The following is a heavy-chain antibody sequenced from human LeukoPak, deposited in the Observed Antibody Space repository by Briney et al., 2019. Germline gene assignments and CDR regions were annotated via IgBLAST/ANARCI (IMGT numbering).Heavy chain of an antibody. J-gene: IGHJ3*02. V-gene: IGHV4-34*01. D-gene: IGHD5-24*01. Sequence: SETPSLTCAVYGGSFSGYYWSWIRQPPGKGLEWIGEINHSGSTNYNPSLKSRVTISVDTSKNQFSLKLSSVTAADTAVYYCARGPKRWLQFRAFDIWGQGTMVTVSS. CDR1: GGSFSGYY. CDR2: INHSGST. CDR3: ARGPKRWLQFRAFDI.